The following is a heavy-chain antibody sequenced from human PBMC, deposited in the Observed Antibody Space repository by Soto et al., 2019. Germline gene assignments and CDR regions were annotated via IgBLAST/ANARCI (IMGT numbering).Heavy chain of an antibody. D-gene: IGHD3-22*01. Sequence: QVQLVESGGGVVQPGRSLRLSCAASGFTFSSYGMHWVRQAPGKGLEWVAVIWYDGSNKYYADSVKGRFTISRDNSKNALYMQMNSLRAEDTAVYSCARDGYYYDSSGYLSDGGDDAFAIWGQGTMVTVSS. CDR3: ARDGYYYDSSGYLSDGGDDAFAI. CDR2: IWYDGSNK. V-gene: IGHV3-33*01. CDR1: GFTFSSYG. J-gene: IGHJ3*02.